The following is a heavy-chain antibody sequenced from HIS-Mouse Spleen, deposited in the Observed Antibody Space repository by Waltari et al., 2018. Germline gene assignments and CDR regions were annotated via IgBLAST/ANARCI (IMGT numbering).Heavy chain of an antibody. V-gene: IGHV1-8*01. J-gene: IGHJ5*02. CDR1: GYTFTSYD. CDR2: MNPNSGNT. D-gene: IGHD3-22*01. Sequence: QVQLVQSGAEVKKPGASVKVSCKASGYTFTSYDINWVRQATGQGLEWMGWMNPNSGNTGYAQKFQGRVTMTRNTSISTAYMELSNLRSEDTAVYYCARSYYDSSGYWYNWFDPWGQGTLVTVSS. CDR3: ARSYYDSSGYWYNWFDP.